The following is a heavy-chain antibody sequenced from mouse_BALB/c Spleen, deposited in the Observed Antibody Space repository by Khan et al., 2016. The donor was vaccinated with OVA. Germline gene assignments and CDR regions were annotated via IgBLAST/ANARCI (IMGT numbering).Heavy chain of an antibody. CDR3: ARHYYGGILYWYFDV. J-gene: IGHJ1*01. Sequence: VQLKQSGAELVKPGASVKLSCKASGYTFTSYDINWVRQRPEQGLEWIGWISPGDDSTKYNEKFKGKATLTSDKSSSTAYMQLSRLTSEDSAVYYWARHYYGGILYWYFDVWGAGTTVTVSS. CDR1: GYTFTSYD. D-gene: IGHD1-1*01. CDR2: ISPGDDST. V-gene: IGHV1-85*01.